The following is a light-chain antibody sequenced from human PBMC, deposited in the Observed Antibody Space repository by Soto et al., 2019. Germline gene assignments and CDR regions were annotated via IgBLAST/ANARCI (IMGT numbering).Light chain of an antibody. Sequence: DIQMTQSPSSLSASVGDRVTITCRASPDIRIDLGWFQQNPGKAPKRLIYAASRLQSGDHSRFSGSGSGTEFTLTISCLQPEDFATYYCRQHNKYPPTFGQGSKVEI. CDR3: RQHNKYPPT. CDR1: PDIRID. CDR2: AAS. J-gene: IGKJ1*01. V-gene: IGKV1-17*01.